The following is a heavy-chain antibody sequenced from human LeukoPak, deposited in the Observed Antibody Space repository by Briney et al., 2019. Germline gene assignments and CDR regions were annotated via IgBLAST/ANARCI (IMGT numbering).Heavy chain of an antibody. Sequence: GGSLRLSCAASRFTFSDYGMHWVRQAPGRGLEWVAVIAYDGSKRYYADSVKGRFTISRDNSKNTLYLQMNSLRAEDTAVYYCAKDFEGATSFWGQGTLVTVSS. V-gene: IGHV3-30*18. CDR1: RFTFSDYG. CDR2: IAYDGSKR. CDR3: AKDFEGATSF. D-gene: IGHD1-26*01. J-gene: IGHJ4*02.